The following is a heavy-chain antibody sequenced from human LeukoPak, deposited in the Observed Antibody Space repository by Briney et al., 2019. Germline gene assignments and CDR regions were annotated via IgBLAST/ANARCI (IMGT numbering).Heavy chain of an antibody. J-gene: IGHJ6*02. CDR1: GYTFTSYY. CDR3: AREVGIAVAGSPYPYYYYGMDV. D-gene: IGHD6-19*01. Sequence: GASVKVSCKASGYTFTSYYMHWVRQAPGQGLEWMGIINPSGGSTSYAQKFQGRVTMTRDTSTSTVYMELSSLRSEDTAAYYCAREVGIAVAGSPYPYYYYGMDVWGQGTTVTVSS. V-gene: IGHV1-46*01. CDR2: INPSGGST.